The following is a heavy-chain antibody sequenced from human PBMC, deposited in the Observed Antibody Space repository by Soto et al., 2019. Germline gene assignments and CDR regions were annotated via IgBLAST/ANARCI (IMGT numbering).Heavy chain of an antibody. CDR2: IYYSGST. CDR3: ARLYYYGSGSYGSYGMDV. V-gene: IGHV4-30-4*01. CDR1: GGSISSGDYY. J-gene: IGHJ6*02. D-gene: IGHD3-10*01. Sequence: SETLSLTCTVSGGSISSGDYYWSWIRQPPGKGLEWIGYIYYSGSTYYNPSLKSRVTISVDTSKNQFSLKLSSVTAADTAVYYCARLYYYGSGSYGSYGMDVWGQGTTVTVSS.